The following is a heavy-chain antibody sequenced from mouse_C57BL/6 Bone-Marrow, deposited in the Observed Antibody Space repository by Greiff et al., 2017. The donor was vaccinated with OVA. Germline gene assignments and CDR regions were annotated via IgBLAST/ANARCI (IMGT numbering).Heavy chain of an antibody. V-gene: IGHV1-81*01. Sequence: QVQLKQSGAQLARPGASVKLSCKASGYTFTSYGISWVKQRTGQGLEWIGEIYPRSGNTYYNEKFKDKATLTADKSSSTAYMELRSLTSEDSAVYFCASDYYGSSYVAYWGQGTLVTVSA. CDR3: ASDYYGSSYVAY. J-gene: IGHJ3*01. CDR1: GYTFTSYG. CDR2: IYPRSGNT. D-gene: IGHD1-1*01.